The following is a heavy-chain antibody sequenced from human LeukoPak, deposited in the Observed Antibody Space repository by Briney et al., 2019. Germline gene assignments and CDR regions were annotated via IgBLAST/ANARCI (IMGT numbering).Heavy chain of an antibody. D-gene: IGHD6-6*01. CDR3: ARGGSSAPEYYYYYYMDV. Sequence: GASVKVSCKASGYTFTSYGISWVRQAPGQGLEWMGWISAYNGNTNYAQKLQGRVTMTTDTSTSTAYMELRSLRSDDTAVYYCARGGSSAPEYYYYYYMDVWGKGTTVTVSS. CDR1: GYTFTSYG. J-gene: IGHJ6*03. CDR2: ISAYNGNT. V-gene: IGHV1-18*01.